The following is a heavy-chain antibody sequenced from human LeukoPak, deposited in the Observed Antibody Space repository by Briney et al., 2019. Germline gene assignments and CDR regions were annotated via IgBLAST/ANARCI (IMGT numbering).Heavy chain of an antibody. CDR2: IWHDGDRK. CDR3: AKAFPLSGSGSHYVSNWFDP. D-gene: IGHD3-10*01. J-gene: IGHJ5*02. Sequence: GGSLRLSCAASGFTFSTYGMHWVRQAPGKGLEWVAIIWHDGDRKYYGDSVKGRFTISRDNSKNMLYLEMNSLRADDTAMYYCAKAFPLSGSGSHYVSNWFDPWGQGTLVTVSS. CDR1: GFTFSTYG. V-gene: IGHV3-33*06.